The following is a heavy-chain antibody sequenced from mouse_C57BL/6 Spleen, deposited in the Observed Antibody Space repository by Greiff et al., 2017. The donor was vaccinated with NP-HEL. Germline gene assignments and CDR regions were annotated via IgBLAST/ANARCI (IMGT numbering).Heavy chain of an antibody. Sequence: QVQLQQPGAELVKPGASVKLSCKASGYTFTSYWMHWVKQRPGQGLEWIGMIHPNSGSTNYNEKFKSKATLTVDNSSSTAYMQLSSLTSEDSAVYYCARSYYDYEAWFAYWGQGTLVTVSA. CDR1: GYTFTSYW. D-gene: IGHD2-4*01. CDR2: IHPNSGST. V-gene: IGHV1-64*01. J-gene: IGHJ3*01. CDR3: ARSYYDYEAWFAY.